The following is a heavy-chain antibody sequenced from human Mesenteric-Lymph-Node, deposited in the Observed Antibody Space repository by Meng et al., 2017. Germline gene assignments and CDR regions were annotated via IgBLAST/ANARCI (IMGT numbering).Heavy chain of an antibody. Sequence: GSSLKISCAASGFTFGSYSMNWVRPAPGKGLEWVSGISGDGVTYYRDSVKGRFTISRDNSKNTLYLQMNSLRAEDTALYYCAKGGTAVKLVDYLGPGTLVTVSS. V-gene: IGHV3-23*01. CDR1: GFTFGSYS. CDR2: ISGDGVT. D-gene: IGHD2-21*02. CDR3: AKGGTAVKLVDY. J-gene: IGHJ4*02.